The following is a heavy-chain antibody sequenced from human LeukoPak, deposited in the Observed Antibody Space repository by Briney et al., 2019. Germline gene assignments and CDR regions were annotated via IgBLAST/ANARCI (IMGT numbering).Heavy chain of an antibody. CDR2: ISSSGSTI. J-gene: IGHJ4*02. CDR3: ARARIQLCFDY. V-gene: IGHV3-48*03. D-gene: IGHD5-18*01. CDR1: GFTFSSYE. Sequence: SGGSLRLSCAASGFTFSSYEMNWVRQASGKGLEWVSYISSSGSTIYYADSVKGRFTISRDNAKNSLYLQMNSLRAEDTAVYYCARARIQLCFDYWGQGTLVTVSS.